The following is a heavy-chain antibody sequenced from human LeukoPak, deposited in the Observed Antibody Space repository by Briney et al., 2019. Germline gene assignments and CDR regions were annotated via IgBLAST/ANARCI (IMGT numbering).Heavy chain of an antibody. D-gene: IGHD3-10*01. J-gene: IGHJ5*02. CDR1: GFTFSSYA. V-gene: IGHV3-30*04. CDR3: ARDRITMVRGVIISKEFDP. CDR2: ISYDGSNK. Sequence: GGSLRLSCAASGFTFSSYAMHWVRQAPGKGLEWVAVISYDGSNKYYADSVKGRFTISRDNVKNSLYLQMNSLRAEDTAVYYCARDRITMVRGVIISKEFDPWGQGTLVTVSS.